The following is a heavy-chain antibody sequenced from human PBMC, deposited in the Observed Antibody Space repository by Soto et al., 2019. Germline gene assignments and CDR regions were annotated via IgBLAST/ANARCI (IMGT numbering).Heavy chain of an antibody. CDR3: ARGELAVAGTGYCLAFDI. J-gene: IGHJ3*02. Sequence: QVQLQQWGAGLLKPSETLSLTCAVYGGSFSGYYWSWIRQPPGKGLEWIGEINHSGSTNYNPSLKSRVPISVDASKNQFSLKLRSVTAADTAVYYCARGELAVAGTGYCLAFDISGQGTMVTVSS. CDR2: INHSGST. D-gene: IGHD6-19*01. CDR1: GGSFSGYY. V-gene: IGHV4-34*01.